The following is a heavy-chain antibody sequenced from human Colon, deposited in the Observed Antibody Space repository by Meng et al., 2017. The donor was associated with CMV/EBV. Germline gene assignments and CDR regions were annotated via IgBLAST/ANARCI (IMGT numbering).Heavy chain of an antibody. CDR3: ARDDGTATTPDY. CDR2: ISYDGSNK. D-gene: IGHD1-7*01. Sequence: GGSLRLSCAASGFPFSSYDMHWVRQVTGKGLEWVTIISYDGSNKFYADSVRGRFTISRDNSKNTVYLQMNSLRPEDTAVYYCARDDGTATTPDYWGQGTLVTVSS. CDR1: GFPFSSYD. J-gene: IGHJ4*02. V-gene: IGHV3-30-3*01.